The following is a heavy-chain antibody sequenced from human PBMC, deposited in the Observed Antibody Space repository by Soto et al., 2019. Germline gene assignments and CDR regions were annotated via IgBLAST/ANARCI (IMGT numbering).Heavy chain of an antibody. D-gene: IGHD6-19*01. CDR1: GGTFSSYA. CDR2: IIPIFGTA. V-gene: IGHV1-69*13. CDR3: AKTTDGWFSAFEI. J-gene: IGHJ3*02. Sequence: ASVKVSCKASGGTFSSYAISWVRQAPGQGLEWMGGIIPIFGTANYAQKFQGRVTITADESTSTAYMELSSLRSEDTAVYYCAKTTDGWFSAFEIWGQGTMVTVSS.